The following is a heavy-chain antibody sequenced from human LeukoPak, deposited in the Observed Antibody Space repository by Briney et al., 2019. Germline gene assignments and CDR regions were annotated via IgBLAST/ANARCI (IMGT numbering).Heavy chain of an antibody. CDR1: GYSISSGYY. Sequence: SETLSLTCTVSGYSISSGYYWGWIWQPPGKGLEWIGSIYHSGSTYYSPSLKSRVTISVDTSKNQFSLKLSSVAAADTAVYYCARDLGSYLAYFDYWGQGTLVTVSS. V-gene: IGHV4-38-2*02. CDR3: ARDLGSYLAYFDY. CDR2: IYHSGST. J-gene: IGHJ4*02. D-gene: IGHD1-26*01.